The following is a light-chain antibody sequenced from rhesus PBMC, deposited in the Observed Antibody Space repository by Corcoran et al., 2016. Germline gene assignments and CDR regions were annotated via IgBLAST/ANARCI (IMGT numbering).Light chain of an antibody. CDR3: SSYAGSNTFI. CDR1: SSDIGGYNY. CDR2: EVS. V-gene: IGLV2-32*02. Sequence: QAALTQPRSVSGSPGQSVTISCTGTSSDIGGYNYVSWCQQHPGTAPKLMIYEVSKRPSGVSDRFSGSKSGNTASLTISGLQAEDEADYYCSSYAGSNTFIFGVGTRLTVL. J-gene: IGLJ1*01.